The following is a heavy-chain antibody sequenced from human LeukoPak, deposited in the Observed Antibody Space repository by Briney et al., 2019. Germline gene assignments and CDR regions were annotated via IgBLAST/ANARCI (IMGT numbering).Heavy chain of an antibody. CDR2: ISGSGGRT. V-gene: IGHV3-23*01. CDR3: AKRRGTAMVYDAFDI. Sequence: PGGSLRLSCAASGFTFSSYAMSWVRQAPGKGREWVSAISGSGGRTYYADSVKGRFTISRDNSKNTLYLQMNSLRAEDTAVYYCAKRRGTAMVYDAFDIWGQGTMVTVSS. D-gene: IGHD5-18*01. J-gene: IGHJ3*02. CDR1: GFTFSSYA.